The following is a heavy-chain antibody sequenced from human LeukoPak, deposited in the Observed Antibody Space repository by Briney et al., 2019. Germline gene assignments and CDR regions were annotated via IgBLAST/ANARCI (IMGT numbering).Heavy chain of an antibody. CDR1: GFTFSNFW. J-gene: IGHJ5*02. CDR3: AKGGLVHRFDP. Sequence: GGSLRLSCAVSGFTFSNFWKAWVRQVPGKGQEWVADIKLDGSATYYLDSVRSRFTISRDNAMNSLYLQMHSLRADDTAVFYGAKGGLVHRFDPWGQGTLVTVSS. CDR2: IKLDGSAT. V-gene: IGHV3-7*03.